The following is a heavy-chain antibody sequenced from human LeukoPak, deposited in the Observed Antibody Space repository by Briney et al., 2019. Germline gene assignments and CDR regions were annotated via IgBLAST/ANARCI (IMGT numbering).Heavy chain of an antibody. CDR2: IYTSGST. CDR1: GGSISSYY. V-gene: IGHV4-4*07. D-gene: IGHD4-23*01. Sequence: PSETLSLTCTVSGGSISSYYWSWIRQPAGKGLGWVGRIYTSGSTNYNPSLNSRVTMLVDTSNNQYFLLLSSVTAADTAVYYCAGDLGDYGGLFDSWGQGTLVTVSS. J-gene: IGHJ5*01. CDR3: AGDLGDYGGLFDS.